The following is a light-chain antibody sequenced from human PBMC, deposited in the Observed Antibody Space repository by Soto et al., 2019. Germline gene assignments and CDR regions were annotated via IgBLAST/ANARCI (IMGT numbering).Light chain of an antibody. J-gene: IGKJ2*01. V-gene: IGKV3-15*01. Sequence: EIVMTQSPATLSVSPGETATLSCRASQSVSSNLAWYQQKRGQTPRLLIYGASTRATGIPARFSGGGSGTEFTLTISSLQSEDFAVYYCQQYNDWPLYTFGQGTKLEIK. CDR1: QSVSSN. CDR2: GAS. CDR3: QQYNDWPLYT.